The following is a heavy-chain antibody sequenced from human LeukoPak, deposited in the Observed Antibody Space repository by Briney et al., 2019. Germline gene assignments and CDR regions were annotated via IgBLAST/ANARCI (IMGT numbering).Heavy chain of an antibody. CDR1: GFTFDDYA. J-gene: IGHJ6*02. D-gene: IGHD3-10*01. CDR2: ISWNSGSI. V-gene: IGHV3-9*01. Sequence: GGSLRLSCAASGFTFDDYAMHWVRQAPGKGLEWVSGISWNSGSIGYADSVKGRFTISRDNAKNSLYLQMNSLRAEDTALYYCAKDMLGPPSLVRGFFDYYYYYYGMDVWGQGTTVTVSS. CDR3: AKDMLGPPSLVRGFFDYYYYYYGMDV.